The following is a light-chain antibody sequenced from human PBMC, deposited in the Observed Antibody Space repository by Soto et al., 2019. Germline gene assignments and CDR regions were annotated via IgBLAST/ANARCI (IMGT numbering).Light chain of an antibody. CDR2: DTS. CDR1: TGAVTSGHY. CDR3: LLSYSEKV. V-gene: IGLV7-46*01. Sequence: QAVVTQEPSLTVSPGGTVTLTCGSSTGAVTSGHYPYWFQQKPGQAPRTLIYDTSNKHSWTPARFSGSLLGGKAALTLSGAQPEDEAEYHCLLSYSEKVFGGGTQLTVL. J-gene: IGLJ2*01.